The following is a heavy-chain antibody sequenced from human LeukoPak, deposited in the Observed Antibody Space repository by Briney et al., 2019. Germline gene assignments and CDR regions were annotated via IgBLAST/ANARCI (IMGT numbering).Heavy chain of an antibody. CDR2: ISSSGSTI. CDR3: ARDSEYYYDSSGYYYGFDY. D-gene: IGHD3-22*01. CDR1: GSTFSDYY. Sequence: GGSLRLSCAASGSTFSDYYMSWIRQAPGKGLEWVSYISSSGSTIYYADSVKGRFTISRDNAKNSLYLQMNSLRAEDTAVYYCARDSEYYYDSSGYYYGFDYWGQGTLVTVSS. V-gene: IGHV3-11*04. J-gene: IGHJ4*02.